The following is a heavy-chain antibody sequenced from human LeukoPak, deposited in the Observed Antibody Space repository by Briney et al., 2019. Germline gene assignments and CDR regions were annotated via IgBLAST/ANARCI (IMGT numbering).Heavy chain of an antibody. D-gene: IGHD1-14*01. V-gene: IGHV3-23*01. Sequence: GGSLRLSCAASGFTFNSYALSWVRQAPGKGLEWVSTIGGGGENTCYADSVKGRFTISRDSSKNTVYLHMKSLRAEDTAVYFCAKVLTGSQDYWGQGTLVTVTS. CDR2: IGGGGENT. J-gene: IGHJ4*02. CDR1: GFTFNSYA. CDR3: AKVLTGSQDY.